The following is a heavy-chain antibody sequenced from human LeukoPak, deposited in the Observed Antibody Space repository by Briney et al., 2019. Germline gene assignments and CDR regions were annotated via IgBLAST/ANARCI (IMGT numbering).Heavy chain of an antibody. CDR3: ARAPPDYYGMDV. Sequence: SETLSLTCIVSGGSISSSDYYWGWIRQPPGKGLEWIGYIYYSGSTNYNPSLKSRVTISVDTSKNQFSLKLSSVTAADTAVYYCARAPPDYYGMDVWGQGTTVTVSS. CDR1: GGSISSSDYY. CDR2: IYYSGST. J-gene: IGHJ6*02. V-gene: IGHV4-61*08.